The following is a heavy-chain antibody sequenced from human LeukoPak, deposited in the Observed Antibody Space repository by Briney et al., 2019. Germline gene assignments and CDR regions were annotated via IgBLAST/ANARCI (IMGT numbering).Heavy chain of an antibody. CDR1: GFTFSSYS. D-gene: IGHD6-19*01. V-gene: IGHV3-21*01. CDR3: ASTSPVDDDAFDI. Sequence: PGGSLRLSCAASGFTFSSYSMTWVRQAPGKGLEWVSSISSSSSYIYYADSVKGRFTISRDNAKNSLYLQMNSLRAEDTAVYCCASTSPVDDDAFDIWGQGTMVTVSS. CDR2: ISSSSSYI. J-gene: IGHJ3*02.